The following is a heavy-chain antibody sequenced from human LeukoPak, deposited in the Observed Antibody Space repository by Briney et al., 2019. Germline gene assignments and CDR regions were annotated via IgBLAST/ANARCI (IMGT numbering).Heavy chain of an antibody. CDR2: INHSGST. CDR1: GGSFSGYY. Sequence: PSETLSLTCAVYGGSFSGYYWSWIRQPPGKGLEWIGEINHSGSTNYNPSLKSRVAISVDTSKNQFSLKLSSVTAADTAVYYCARHITYYDILTGYAPRYFDLWGRGTLVTVSS. D-gene: IGHD3-9*01. J-gene: IGHJ2*01. CDR3: ARHITYYDILTGYAPRYFDL. V-gene: IGHV4-34*01.